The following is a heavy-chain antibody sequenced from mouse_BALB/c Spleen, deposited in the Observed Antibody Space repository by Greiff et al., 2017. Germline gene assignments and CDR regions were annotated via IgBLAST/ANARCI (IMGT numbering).Heavy chain of an antibody. Sequence: EVKLVESGGGLVQPGGSLKLSCAASGFTFSSYAMSWVRQSPEKRLEWVAEISSGGSYTYYPDTVTGRFTISRDNAKNTLYLQMSSLKSEDTAMYYCARHYGYDYYAMDYWGQGTSVTVSS. CDR2: ISSGGSYT. J-gene: IGHJ4*01. V-gene: IGHV5-9-4*01. CDR1: GFTFSSYA. CDR3: ARHYGYDYYAMDY. D-gene: IGHD2-2*01.